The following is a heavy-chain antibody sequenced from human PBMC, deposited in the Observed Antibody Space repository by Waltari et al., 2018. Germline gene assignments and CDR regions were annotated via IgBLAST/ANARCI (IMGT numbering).Heavy chain of an antibody. V-gene: IGHV1-69*13. Sequence: QVQLVQSGAEVKKPGSSVKVSCKASGGSFSTYTISWVRQAPGQGLEYRGGITPEVRRTHYAEKFQGVGSITADEVTTTVYMELKTLKHEDTAIYFCAKGESMVQWGGGYYGLDVWGQGTSVAVVS. CDR3: AKGESMVQWGGGYYGLDV. D-gene: IGHD3-10*01. CDR1: GGSFSTYT. J-gene: IGHJ6*01. CDR2: ITPEVRRT.